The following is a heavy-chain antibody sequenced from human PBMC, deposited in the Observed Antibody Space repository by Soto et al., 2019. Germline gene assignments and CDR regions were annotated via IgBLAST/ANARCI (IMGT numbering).Heavy chain of an antibody. J-gene: IGHJ1*01. CDR3: VKDDGGYPSTAPH. Sequence: EVQLLESGGGLVQAGGSLRLSCAASGITISNYPMSWVRQAPGKGLDWVSGISGSGDRTYYADSAKGRFTISKDISKNSLSLQLDNLGVEDTAVYFCVKDDGGYPSTAPHWGQGTLVSVSS. CDR1: GITISNYP. D-gene: IGHD4-17*01. CDR2: ISGSGDRT. V-gene: IGHV3-23*01.